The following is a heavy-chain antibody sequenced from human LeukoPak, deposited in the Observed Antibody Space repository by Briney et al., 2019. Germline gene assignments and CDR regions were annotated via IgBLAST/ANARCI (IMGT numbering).Heavy chain of an antibody. J-gene: IGHJ3*02. CDR2: ISSSSSYI. CDR1: GFTFSSYS. D-gene: IGHD5-24*01. Sequence: NPGGSLRLSCAAFGFTFSSYSMNWVRQAPGKGLEWVSSISSSSSYIYYADSVKGRLTISRDNAKNSLYLQMNSLRAEDTAVYYCARGRHRSENAFDIWGQGTMVTVSS. V-gene: IGHV3-21*01. CDR3: ARGRHRSENAFDI.